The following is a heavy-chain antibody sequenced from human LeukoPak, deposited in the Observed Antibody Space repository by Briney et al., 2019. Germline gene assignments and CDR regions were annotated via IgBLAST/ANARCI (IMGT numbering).Heavy chain of an antibody. CDR2: INHSGST. CDR3: ARGQAAAAPSYFDH. D-gene: IGHD6-13*01. V-gene: IGHV4-34*01. Sequence: SETLSLTCAVYGGSFSGYYWSWIRQPPGKGLEWIGEINHSGSTNYNPSLKSRVTISVDTSKNQFSLKLSSVTAADTAVYYCARGQAAAAPSYFDHWGQGTLVTVSS. J-gene: IGHJ4*02. CDR1: GGSFSGYY.